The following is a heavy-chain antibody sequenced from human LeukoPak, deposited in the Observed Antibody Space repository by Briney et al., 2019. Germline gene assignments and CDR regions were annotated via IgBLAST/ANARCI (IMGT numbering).Heavy chain of an antibody. D-gene: IGHD5/OR15-5a*01. V-gene: IGHV1-69*13. Sequence: SVKVSCKASGGTFSSYAISWVRQAPGQGLEWMGGIIPIFGTANYAQKFQGRVTITADESTSTAYMELSSLRSEDTAVYYCARDMMSTANWFDPWGQGTLVTVSS. CDR3: ARDMMSTANWFDP. J-gene: IGHJ5*02. CDR1: GGTFSSYA. CDR2: IIPIFGTA.